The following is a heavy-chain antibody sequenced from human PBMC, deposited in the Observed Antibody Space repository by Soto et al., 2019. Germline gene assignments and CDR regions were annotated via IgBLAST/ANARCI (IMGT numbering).Heavy chain of an antibody. CDR1: GGSISSGGYY. CDR2: IYYSGST. J-gene: IGHJ6*04. D-gene: IGHD5-12*01. V-gene: IGHV4-31*03. CDR3: AREKEMASFYYYYGMDV. Sequence: QVQLQESGPGLVKPSQTLSLTCTVSGGSISSGGYYWSWIRQHPGKGLEWIGYIYYSGSTYYNPSLKCRVTISVETSKNQFALKLSYVTAADTAVYYCAREKEMASFYYYYGMDVWGKGTTVTVSS.